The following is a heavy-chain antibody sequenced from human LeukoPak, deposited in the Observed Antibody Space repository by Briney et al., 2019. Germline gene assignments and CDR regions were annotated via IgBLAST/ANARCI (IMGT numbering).Heavy chain of an antibody. D-gene: IGHD1-26*01. Sequence: ASVKVSCKASGYTFTGYYMHWVRQAPGQGLEWMGWINPNSGGTNYAQKFQGWVTMTRDTSISTAYMELSRLRSDDTAVYYCARDRERGFDYYYYGMDVWGQGTTVTVSS. J-gene: IGHJ6*02. CDR3: ARDRERGFDYYYYGMDV. V-gene: IGHV1-2*04. CDR2: INPNSGGT. CDR1: GYTFTGYY.